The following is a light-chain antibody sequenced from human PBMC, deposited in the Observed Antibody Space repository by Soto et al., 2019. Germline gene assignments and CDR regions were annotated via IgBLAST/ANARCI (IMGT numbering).Light chain of an antibody. V-gene: IGKV1-39*01. J-gene: IGKJ1*01. CDR1: QSISSY. CDR3: QQYYRTPWT. CDR2: DAS. Sequence: DIQLTQSPSSLSASVGDRVTVTYRASQSISSYLNWYQQKPGKAPKLLIYDASSLESGVPSRFSGSGSGTDFTLTISSLQAEDVAVYYCQQYYRTPWTFGQGTKVDIK.